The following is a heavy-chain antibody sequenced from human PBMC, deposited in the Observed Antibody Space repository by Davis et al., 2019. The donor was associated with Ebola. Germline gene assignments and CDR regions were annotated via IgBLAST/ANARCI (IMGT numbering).Heavy chain of an antibody. CDR2: INAGNGNT. D-gene: IGHD4-17*01. Sequence: AASVKVSCKASGHTFSSYAMHWVRQAPGQRLEWMGWINAGNGNTKYSQKFQGRVTITRDTSANTVYMELSSLGFEDTAVYYCARESYGDYLSDYWGQGTTVIVSS. V-gene: IGHV1-3*01. J-gene: IGHJ4*03. CDR3: ARESYGDYLSDY. CDR1: GHTFSSYA.